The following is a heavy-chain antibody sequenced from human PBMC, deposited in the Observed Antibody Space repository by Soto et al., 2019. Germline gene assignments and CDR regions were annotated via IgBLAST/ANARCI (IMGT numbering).Heavy chain of an antibody. V-gene: IGHV1-2*02. CDR1: GYTFTGYY. Sequence: PSVKVSCKASGYTFTGYYMHWVRQAPGQGLEWMGWINPNSGGTNYAQKFQGRVTMTRDTSNSTAYMELSRLRSDDTAVYYCARTPVRGVITADYWGQGTLVTVSS. CDR2: INPNSGGT. J-gene: IGHJ4*02. D-gene: IGHD3-10*01. CDR3: ARTPVRGVITADY.